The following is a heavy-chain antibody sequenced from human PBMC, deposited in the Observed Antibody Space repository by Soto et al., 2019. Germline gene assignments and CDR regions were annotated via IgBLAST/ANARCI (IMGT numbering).Heavy chain of an antibody. Sequence: SETLSLTCTVSGGSISSGGYYWSWIRQHPGKGLEWIGYIYYSGSTYYNPSLKSRVTISVDTPKNQFSLKLSSVTAADTAVYYCARTNWNDAWFDPWGQGTLVTVSS. J-gene: IGHJ5*02. CDR1: GGSISSGGYY. D-gene: IGHD1-1*01. V-gene: IGHV4-31*03. CDR3: ARTNWNDAWFDP. CDR2: IYYSGST.